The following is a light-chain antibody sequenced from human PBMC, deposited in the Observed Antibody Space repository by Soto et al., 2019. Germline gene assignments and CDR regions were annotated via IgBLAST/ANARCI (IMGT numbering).Light chain of an antibody. CDR1: QDISTY. J-gene: IGKJ4*01. CDR3: QQGNSFPPS. Sequence: RLTQSPSSLSASVGDTVTISCRASQDISTYLAWYQHKPGKAPTLLIFGASSLHNGVPPRFAGSGSGSEFTLTINRLQPDDFATYYCQQGNSFPPSFGGGTKVEMK. V-gene: IGKV1-5*01. CDR2: GAS.